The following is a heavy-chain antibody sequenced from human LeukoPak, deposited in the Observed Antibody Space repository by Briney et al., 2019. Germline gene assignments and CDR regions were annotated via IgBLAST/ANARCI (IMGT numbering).Heavy chain of an antibody. CDR2: LNPQTGDA. J-gene: IGHJ3*02. CDR3: ASGYSSGWFGHDAFDI. V-gene: IGHV1-2*02. D-gene: IGHD6-19*01. Sequence: AASVKVSCKASGYTFTSYGISWVRQAPGQGLEWMGWLNPQTGDAHFAQKFQGRVTMTRDTSISTAYMELSRLRSEDTAVYYCASGYSSGWFGHDAFDIWGQGTMVTVSS. CDR1: GYTFTSYG.